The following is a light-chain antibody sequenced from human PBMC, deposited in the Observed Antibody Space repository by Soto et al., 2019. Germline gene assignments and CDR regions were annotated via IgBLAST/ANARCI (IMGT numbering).Light chain of an antibody. CDR2: GAS. Sequence: EIVLTQSPGTLSLSPGERATLSCRASQSVSSSYLAWYQQKPGQAPRLLIYGASSRATGIPDRFSGSGSGTDFTLTISRLEPEDDAVYYYRQDGSSPEYTFGQGTKLEIK. J-gene: IGKJ2*01. V-gene: IGKV3-20*01. CDR3: RQDGSSPEYT. CDR1: QSVSSSY.